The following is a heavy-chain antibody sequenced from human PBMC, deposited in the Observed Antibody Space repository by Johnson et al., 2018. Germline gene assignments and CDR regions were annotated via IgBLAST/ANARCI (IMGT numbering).Heavy chain of an antibody. CDR2: ISYDGSNK. CDR1: GFNFSIYA. V-gene: IGHV3-30*04. Sequence: QVQLVESGGGVVQPGRSLRLSCAASGFNFSIYAMHWVRPAPGKGLEWVAVISYDGSNKYYADSVKGRFTSSRDNSKNTLYLQMTSLREEDTAVYYCAKDGGRGSSSWTYYYYIDVWGKGTTVTVSS. D-gene: IGHD6-13*01. J-gene: IGHJ6*03. CDR3: AKDGGRGSSSWTYYYYIDV.